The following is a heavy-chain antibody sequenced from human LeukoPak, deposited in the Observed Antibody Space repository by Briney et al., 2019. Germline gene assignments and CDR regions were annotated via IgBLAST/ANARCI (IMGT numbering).Heavy chain of an antibody. D-gene: IGHD3-10*01. J-gene: IGHJ4*02. CDR1: GFSFSTQR. CDR3: FREGGD. Sequence: GGSLRLSCVASGFSFSTQRMHWVRQAPGKGLVWVSYINIGERITGYADSVKGRFTISRDNGENTLYLQMNSLRVEDTAIYYCFREGGDWGQGTLVTVSS. CDR2: INIGERIT. V-gene: IGHV3-74*01.